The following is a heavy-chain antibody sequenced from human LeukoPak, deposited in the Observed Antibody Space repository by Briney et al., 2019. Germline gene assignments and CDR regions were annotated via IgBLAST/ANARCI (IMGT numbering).Heavy chain of an antibody. CDR2: IYFNGSP. D-gene: IGHD3-10*01. Sequence: PSETLSLTCIVSGGSIASSSYYWGWVRQSLGKGLEWLGSIYFNGSPYYTPSLQSRVTIPLDTSQDDFSLKLRSVTAADTAYYYCARHGAQWFGERDPFDHWGQGMLVTVSS. CDR3: ARHGAQWFGERDPFDH. CDR1: GGSIASSSYY. J-gene: IGHJ4*02. V-gene: IGHV4-39*01.